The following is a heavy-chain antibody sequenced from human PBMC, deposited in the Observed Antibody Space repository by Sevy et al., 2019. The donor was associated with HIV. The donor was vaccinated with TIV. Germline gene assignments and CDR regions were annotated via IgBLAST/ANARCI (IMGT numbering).Heavy chain of an antibody. V-gene: IGHV3-7*01. D-gene: IGHD6-13*01. CDR2: INQDGIVK. CDR3: VRAIAKDGSF. CDR1: GFSLNNYW. Sequence: GGSLRLSCVASGFSLNNYWMNWVRQAPGKGLEWVANINQDGIVKYYVDSVRGRFTISRDNARNLVFLQMSSLRVDDWALYYCVRAIAKDGSFWGQGTLVTVSS. J-gene: IGHJ4*02.